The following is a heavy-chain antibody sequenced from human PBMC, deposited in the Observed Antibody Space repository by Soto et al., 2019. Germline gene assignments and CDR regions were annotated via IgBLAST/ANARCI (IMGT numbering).Heavy chain of an antibody. Sequence: SVKVSCKASGGTFSSYTISWVRQAPGQGLEWMGRIIPILGIANYAQKFQGRVTITADKSTSTAYMELSSLRSEDTAVYYCARSVAAALSWFDPWGQGTLVTVSS. CDR2: IIPILGIA. V-gene: IGHV1-69*02. D-gene: IGHD6-13*01. CDR1: GGTFSSYT. J-gene: IGHJ5*02. CDR3: ARSVAAALSWFDP.